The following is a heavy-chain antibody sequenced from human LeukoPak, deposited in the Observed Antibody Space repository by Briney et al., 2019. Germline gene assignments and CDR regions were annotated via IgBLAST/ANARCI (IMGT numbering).Heavy chain of an antibody. CDR3: ARQKDFWRGYYDY. CDR2: ISRGSSTT. CDR1: GFTFSSYS. Sequence: GGSLRLSCAASGFTFSSYSLNWVRQAPGKGREGVSYISRGSSTTHHADSVKGRFTISRDNAKNLLYLEMNSLRAEDTAVYFCARQKDFWRGYYDYWGQGTLVTVSS. J-gene: IGHJ4*02. D-gene: IGHD3-3*01. V-gene: IGHV3-48*01.